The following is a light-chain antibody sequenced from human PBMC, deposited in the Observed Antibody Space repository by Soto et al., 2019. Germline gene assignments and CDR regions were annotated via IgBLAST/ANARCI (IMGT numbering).Light chain of an antibody. J-gene: IGKJ2*01. CDR3: QQYDSHLPT. CDR1: QSISDW. Sequence: DIQMTQSPSTLSASVGDTVTITCRASQSISDWLAWYQQKSGRAPKLLIYKAPNLESGVPSRFSGSGSGTEFTLTISSLQPDDFAAYYCQQYDSHLPTFGQGTKLEIK. V-gene: IGKV1-5*03. CDR2: KAP.